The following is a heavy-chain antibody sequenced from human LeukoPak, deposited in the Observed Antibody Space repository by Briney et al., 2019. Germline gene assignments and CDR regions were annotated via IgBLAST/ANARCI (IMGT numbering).Heavy chain of an antibody. J-gene: IGHJ4*02. CDR3: AQAAAGMSPTDY. CDR2: VSSSGSTI. Sequence: GGSLRLSCAASGFTFSSYEMNWVRQAPGKGLEWVSYVSSSGSTIYYADSVKGRFTISRDNAKHSLYLQMNSLRAEDTAVYFCAQAAAGMSPTDYWGQGTLVTVSS. V-gene: IGHV3-48*03. D-gene: IGHD6-13*01. CDR1: GFTFSSYE.